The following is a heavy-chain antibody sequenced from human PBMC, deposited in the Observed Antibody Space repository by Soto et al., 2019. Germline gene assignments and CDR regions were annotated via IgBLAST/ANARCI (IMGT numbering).Heavy chain of an antibody. CDR1: GGTFTKYA. J-gene: IGHJ4*02. CDR3: ARVIRGYSYGPFDF. Sequence: QVQLVQSGAELKKPGSSVRVSCKASGGTFTKYAFSWVGQAPGQGLEWMGGVVPLSGATNYAQNFQGRVRITADTSTTSADMEPSSLRSEDTAIYYCARVIRGYSYGPFDFWGQGTLVTVSS. CDR2: VVPLSGAT. D-gene: IGHD5-18*01. V-gene: IGHV1-69*06.